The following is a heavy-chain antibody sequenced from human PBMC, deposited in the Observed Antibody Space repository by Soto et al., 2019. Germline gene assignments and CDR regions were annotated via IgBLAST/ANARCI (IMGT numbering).Heavy chain of an antibody. CDR3: AAHIAAAGNYFDY. V-gene: IGHV1-69*02. J-gene: IGHJ4*02. D-gene: IGHD6-13*01. Sequence: QVQLVQSGAEVKKPGSSVKVSCKASGGTFSSYTISWVRQAPGQGLEWMGRIIPILGIANYAQKFQGRVTITADKSTSTAYMELSSLRSEDTAVYYCAAHIAAAGNYFDYWGQGTLVTVSS. CDR1: GGTFSSYT. CDR2: IIPILGIA.